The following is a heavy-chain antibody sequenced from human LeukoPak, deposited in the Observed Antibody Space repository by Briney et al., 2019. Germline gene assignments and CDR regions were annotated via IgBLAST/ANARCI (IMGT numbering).Heavy chain of an antibody. V-gene: IGHV3-9*01. CDR3: AKDKGYGDAFDI. J-gene: IGHJ3*02. Sequence: PGGSLRLSCAASGFTFDDYAMHWVRQAPGKGLGWVSGISWNSGSIGYADSVKGRFTITRDNAKNSLYLQMNSLRAEDTALYYCAKDKGYGDAFDIWGQGTMVTVSS. CDR2: ISWNSGSI. CDR1: GFTFDDYA. D-gene: IGHD1-1*01.